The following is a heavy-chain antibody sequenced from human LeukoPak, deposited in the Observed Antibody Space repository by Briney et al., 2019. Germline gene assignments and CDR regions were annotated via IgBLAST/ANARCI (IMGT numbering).Heavy chain of an antibody. CDR1: GGTFSSYD. CDR2: IIPIFGTA. CDR3: ANRRRASRGYGMDV. D-gene: IGHD1-1*01. J-gene: IGHJ6*02. Sequence: PVKVSCKASGGTFSSYDISWVRQAPGQGLEWMGGIIPIFGTANYAQKFQGRVTITADESTSTAYMELSSLRPEDTAVYYCANRRRASRGYGMDVWGQGITVTVSS. V-gene: IGHV1-69*13.